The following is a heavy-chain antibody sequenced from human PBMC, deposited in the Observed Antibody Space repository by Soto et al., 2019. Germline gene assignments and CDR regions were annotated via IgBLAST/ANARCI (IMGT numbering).Heavy chain of an antibody. CDR2: ISGSGGST. CDR1: GFTVSSYA. D-gene: IGHD3-22*01. J-gene: IGHJ4*02. CDR3: AKAYDSSGYYFFDY. V-gene: IGHV3-23*01. Sequence: WGSTRISCAASGFTVSSYAMSWVRQDPGKGLEWVSAISGSGGSTYYADSVKGRFTISRDNSKNTLYLQMNSLRAEDTAVYYCAKAYDSSGYYFFDYWGQGTLVTVSS.